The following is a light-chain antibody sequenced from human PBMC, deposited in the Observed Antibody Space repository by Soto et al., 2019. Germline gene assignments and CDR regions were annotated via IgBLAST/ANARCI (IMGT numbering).Light chain of an antibody. Sequence: ENVLTQSPGTLSLSPGDRATLFCRARQSLTNPYIAWYQQKPGQAPRLLIYDISSRATGIPDRFSGSVSGTEFSFAVTSLQSEDFAVYYCQQYDQWPITFGQGTRLEIK. J-gene: IGKJ5*01. CDR1: QSLTNPY. V-gene: IGKV3-20*01. CDR3: QQYDQWPIT. CDR2: DIS.